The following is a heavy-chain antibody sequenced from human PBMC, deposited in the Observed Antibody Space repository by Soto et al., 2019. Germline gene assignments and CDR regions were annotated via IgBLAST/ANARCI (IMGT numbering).Heavy chain of an antibody. CDR3: ARGPRYYDSNGYSDGLDY. D-gene: IGHD3-22*01. CDR2: IYYSGST. Sequence: PSETLSLTCTVSGGSISSYSWTWIRQPPMMGLEWIGYIYYSGSTNYNPSLKSRVTMSVDTSKNQFSLKLNSVTAADTAVYYCARGPRYYDSNGYSDGLDYWGQG. J-gene: IGHJ4*02. V-gene: IGHV4-59*01. CDR1: GGSISSYS.